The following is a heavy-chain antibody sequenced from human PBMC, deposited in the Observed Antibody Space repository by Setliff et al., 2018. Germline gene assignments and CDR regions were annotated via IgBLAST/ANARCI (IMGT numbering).Heavy chain of an antibody. CDR2: IIHSGST. CDR3: AREQWLDPPGYYYMDV. D-gene: IGHD6-19*01. V-gene: IGHV4-34*12. J-gene: IGHJ6*03. CDR1: GGSFSGYY. Sequence: SETLSLTCAVYGGSFSGYYWSWIRQPPGKRLEWIGEIIHSGSTNYNPSLKSRVTISMDTSKNQFSLKVSSVTAADTAVYYCAREQWLDPPGYYYMDVWAKGTTVTV.